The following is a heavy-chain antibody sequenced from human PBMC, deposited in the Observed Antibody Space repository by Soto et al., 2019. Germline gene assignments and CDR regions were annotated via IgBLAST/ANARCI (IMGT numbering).Heavy chain of an antibody. CDR1: GFTLSSFS. V-gene: IGHV3-21*01. Sequence: PGGSLRLSCVGSGFTLSSFSMSWIRQTPGKGLEWVSSITTGNDYISYADSVKGRFTISRDNAKNSLFLQMNSLKADDTALYFCARYSYSSLFYSWGQGTLVTVSA. D-gene: IGHD6-19*01. CDR3: ARYSYSSLFYS. J-gene: IGHJ5*01. CDR2: ITTGNDYI.